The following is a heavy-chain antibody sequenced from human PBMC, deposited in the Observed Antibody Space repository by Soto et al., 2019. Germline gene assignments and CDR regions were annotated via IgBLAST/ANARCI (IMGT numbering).Heavy chain of an antibody. CDR1: GFTVSSNY. J-gene: IGHJ4*02. Sequence: PGGSLRLSCAASGFTVSSNYMSWVRQAPGKGLEWVSVICSGGSTYYADSVKGRFTISRDNSKNTLYLQMNSLRAEDTAVYYCAREDSSGYYFDYWGQGTLVTVSS. CDR2: ICSGGST. V-gene: IGHV3-53*01. CDR3: AREDSSGYYFDY. D-gene: IGHD3-22*01.